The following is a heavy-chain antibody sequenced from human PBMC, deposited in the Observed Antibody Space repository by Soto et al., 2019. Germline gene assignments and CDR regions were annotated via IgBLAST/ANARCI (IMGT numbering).Heavy chain of an antibody. D-gene: IGHD6-19*01. CDR3: ARDAGYSSGWYGNWFDP. CDR2: ISSSSSYI. CDR1: GFTFSSYS. Sequence: PGGSLRLSCAASGFTFSSYSMNWVRQAPGKGLEWVSSISSSSSYIYYADSVKGRFTISRDNAKNSLYLQMNSLRAEDTAVYYCARDAGYSSGWYGNWFDPWGQGTLVTVSS. V-gene: IGHV3-21*01. J-gene: IGHJ5*02.